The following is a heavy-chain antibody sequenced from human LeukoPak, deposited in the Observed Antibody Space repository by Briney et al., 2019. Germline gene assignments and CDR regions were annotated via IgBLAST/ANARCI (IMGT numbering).Heavy chain of an antibody. V-gene: IGHV3-23*01. CDR3: AREDSYYYGSGSYPFDY. CDR1: GFTFSSYA. CDR2: ISGSGGST. J-gene: IGHJ4*02. Sequence: GSLRLSCAASGFTFSSYAMSWVRQAPGKGLEWVSAISGSGGSTYYADSVKGRFTISRDNAKNSLYLQMNSLRAEDTAVYYCAREDSYYYGSGSYPFDYWGQGTLVTVSS. D-gene: IGHD3-10*01.